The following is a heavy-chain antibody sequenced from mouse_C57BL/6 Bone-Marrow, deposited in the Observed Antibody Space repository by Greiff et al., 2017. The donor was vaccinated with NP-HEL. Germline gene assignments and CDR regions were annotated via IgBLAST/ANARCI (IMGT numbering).Heavy chain of an antibody. Sequence: VQLQQSGAELVRPGASVKLSCKASGYTFTDYYINWVKQRPGQGLEWIARIYPGSGNTYYNEKFKGKATLTAEKSSSTAYMQLSSLTSEDSAVYFCARPEGYYPYYFDYWGQGTTLTVSS. J-gene: IGHJ2*01. CDR2: IYPGSGNT. V-gene: IGHV1-76*01. CDR1: GYTFTDYY. D-gene: IGHD2-3*01. CDR3: ARPEGYYPYYFDY.